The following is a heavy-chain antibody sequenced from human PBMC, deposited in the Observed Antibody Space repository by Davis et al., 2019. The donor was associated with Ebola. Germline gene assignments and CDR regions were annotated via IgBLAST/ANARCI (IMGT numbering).Heavy chain of an antibody. D-gene: IGHD1-1*01. V-gene: IGHV4-30-2*01. J-gene: IGHJ4*02. CDR2: IYHSGST. CDR3: ARASWLGTGAYE. CDR1: GGSINNYF. Sequence: LRLSCTVSGGSINNYFWSWIRQPPGKGLEWIGYIYHSGSTYYNPSLKSRVTISVDRSKNQFSLKLSSVTAADTAVYYCARASWLGTGAYEWGQGTLVTVSS.